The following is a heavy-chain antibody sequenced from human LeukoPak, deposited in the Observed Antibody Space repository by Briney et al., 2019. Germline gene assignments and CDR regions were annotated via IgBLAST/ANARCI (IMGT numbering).Heavy chain of an antibody. CDR3: ARGRGTFRYYFDY. J-gene: IGHJ4*02. D-gene: IGHD3-16*01. Sequence: PGRSLRLSCAASGFTFSSYGMHWVRQAPGKGLEWVAVIWYDGSNKYYADSVKGRFTISRDNSKNTLYLQMNSLRAEDTAVNYCARGRGTFRYYFDYWGQGTLVTVSS. V-gene: IGHV3-33*01. CDR1: GFTFSSYG. CDR2: IWYDGSNK.